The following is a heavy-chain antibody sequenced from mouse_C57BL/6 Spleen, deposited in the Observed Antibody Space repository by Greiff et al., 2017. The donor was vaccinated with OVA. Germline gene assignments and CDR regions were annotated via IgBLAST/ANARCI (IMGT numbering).Heavy chain of an antibody. J-gene: IGHJ2*01. Sequence: EVNVVESGGGLVKPGGSLKLSCAASGFTFSSYTMSWVRQTPEKRLEWVATISGGGGNTYYPDSVKGRFTISRDNAKNTLYLQMSSLRSEDTALYYCARQIYYDPFDYWGQGTTLTVSS. CDR1: GFTFSSYT. V-gene: IGHV5-9*01. CDR2: ISGGGGNT. D-gene: IGHD2-4*01. CDR3: ARQIYYDPFDY.